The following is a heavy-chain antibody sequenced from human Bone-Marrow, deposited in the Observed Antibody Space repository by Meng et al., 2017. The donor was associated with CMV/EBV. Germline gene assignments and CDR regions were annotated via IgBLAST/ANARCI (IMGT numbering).Heavy chain of an antibody. V-gene: IGHV4-39*07. CDR3: ARYGTPGFDP. CDR1: GGSISGTSYY. J-gene: IGHJ5*02. Sequence: SEPLSLTCTVSGGSISGTSYYWGWIRQPPGKGLECIGSIHYSGDTHNNSSLKSRVTLSVDTSKNQFSLRLNSVTAADTAVYFCARYGTPGFDPWGQGILVTVSS. CDR2: IHYSGDT. D-gene: IGHD1-1*01.